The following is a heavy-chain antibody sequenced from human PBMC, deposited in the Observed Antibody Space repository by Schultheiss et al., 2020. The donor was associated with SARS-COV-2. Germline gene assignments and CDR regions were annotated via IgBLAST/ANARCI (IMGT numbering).Heavy chain of an antibody. J-gene: IGHJ6*02. Sequence: GGSLRLSCAASGFTFSSYAMSWVRQAPGKGLVWVSRINSGGTRTDYADSVKGRFTISRDDAKNMLYVQMNNLRAGDTAVYYCARDTFGLEGYGLDVWGQGTTVTVSS. CDR3: ARDTFGLEGYGLDV. CDR2: INSGGTRT. D-gene: IGHD6-13*01. CDR1: GFTFSSYA. V-gene: IGHV3-74*01.